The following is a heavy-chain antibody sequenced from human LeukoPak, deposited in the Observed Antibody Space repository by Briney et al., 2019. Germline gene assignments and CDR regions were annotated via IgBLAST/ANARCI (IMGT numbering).Heavy chain of an antibody. CDR1: GFTFSNYW. CDR2: IKYDGREK. D-gene: IGHD1-26*01. Sequence: PGGSLRLSCAATGFTFSNYWMSWFRQAPRKGLEWVANIKYDGREKQYVDSVEGRFTISRDNAKNSLFLQMNSLRAEDTAVYYCARYLNSGPEDFWGQGTLVTVSS. J-gene: IGHJ4*02. CDR3: ARYLNSGPEDF. V-gene: IGHV3-7*01.